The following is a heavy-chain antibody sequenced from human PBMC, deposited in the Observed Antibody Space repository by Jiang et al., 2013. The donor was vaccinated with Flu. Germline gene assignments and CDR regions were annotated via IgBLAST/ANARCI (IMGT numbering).Heavy chain of an antibody. J-gene: IGHJ5*02. CDR3: ARQLGYCSSTSCYKPQGFDP. CDR2: IDPSDSYT. Sequence: ESGAEVKKPGESLRISCKGSGYSFTSYWISWVRQMPGKGLEWMGRIDPSDSYTNYSPSFQGHVTISADKSISTAYLQWSSLKASDTAMYYCARQLGYCSSTSCYKPQGFDPWGQGTLVTVSS. D-gene: IGHD2-2*02. V-gene: IGHV5-10-1*03. CDR1: GYSFTSYW.